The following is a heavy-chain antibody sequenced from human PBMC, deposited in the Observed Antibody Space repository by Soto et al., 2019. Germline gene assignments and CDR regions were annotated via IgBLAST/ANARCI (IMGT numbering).Heavy chain of an antibody. V-gene: IGHV3-7*01. CDR3: ARSSS. J-gene: IGHJ5*02. CDR2: IRPDGSEG. CDR1: GFDFKGSW. Sequence: EIQLVESGGGLDQPGGSLRLSCAASGFDFKGSWMSWARQAPGKGLEWVANIRPDGSEGFYVDSVRGRFAISRDTAKNSLYLQMNSLRVEDTAVYYCARSSSWGQGTLVTVSS.